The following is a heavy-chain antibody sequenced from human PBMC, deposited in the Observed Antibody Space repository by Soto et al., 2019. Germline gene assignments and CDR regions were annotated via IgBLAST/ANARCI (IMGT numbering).Heavy chain of an antibody. D-gene: IGHD3-10*01. V-gene: IGHV5-51*01. J-gene: IGHJ6*02. Sequence: GESLKISCKGSGYSFTSYWIGWVRQMPGRGLEWMGIIYPGDSDTRYSPSFQGQVTISADKSISTAYLQWSSLKASDTAMYYCERRRITMVRGVSEDGMDVWGQGTTVTVSS. CDR2: IYPGDSDT. CDR1: GYSFTSYW. CDR3: ERRRITMVRGVSEDGMDV.